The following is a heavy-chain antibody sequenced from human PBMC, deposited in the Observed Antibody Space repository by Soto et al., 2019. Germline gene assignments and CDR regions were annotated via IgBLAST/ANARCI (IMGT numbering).Heavy chain of an antibody. CDR3: ARGGIAAAGTDY. CDR2: IIPILGIA. J-gene: IGHJ4*02. CDR1: GGTFSSYT. D-gene: IGHD6-13*01. Sequence: QVQLVQSGAEVKKPGSSVKVSCKAYGGTFSSYTISWVRQAPGQGLEWMGRIIPILGIANYAQKFQGRVTITADKSTSTAYMELSSLRSEDTAVYYCARGGIAAAGTDYWGQGTLVTVSS. V-gene: IGHV1-69*02.